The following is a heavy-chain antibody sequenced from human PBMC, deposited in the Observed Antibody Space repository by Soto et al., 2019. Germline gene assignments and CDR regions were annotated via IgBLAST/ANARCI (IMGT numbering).Heavy chain of an antibody. Sequence: QEQLQQWGAGLLKPSETLSLTCAVYGGSFSGYYWSWIRQPPGKGLEWIGEINQSGSTNYNPSLKSRVTISVDTSKNPFSLRLTSVTAADTAVYYCARTYSSSWSPFPYWGQGNLVTVSS. J-gene: IGHJ4*02. D-gene: IGHD6-13*01. CDR2: INQSGST. V-gene: IGHV4-34*01. CDR1: GGSFSGYY. CDR3: ARTYSSSWSPFPY.